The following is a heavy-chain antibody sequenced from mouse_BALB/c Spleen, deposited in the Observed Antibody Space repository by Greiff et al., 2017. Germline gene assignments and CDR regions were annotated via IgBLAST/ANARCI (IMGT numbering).Heavy chain of an antibody. Sequence: QVQLKQSGAELMKPGASVKISCKATGYTFSSYWIEWVKQRPGHGLEWIGEILPGSGSTNYNEKFKGKATFTADTSSNTAYMQLSSLTSEDSAVYYCARSGYGNYAWFAYWGQGTLVTVSA. CDR1: GYTFSSYW. CDR2: ILPGSGST. J-gene: IGHJ3*01. V-gene: IGHV1-9*01. CDR3: ARSGYGNYAWFAY. D-gene: IGHD2-10*02.